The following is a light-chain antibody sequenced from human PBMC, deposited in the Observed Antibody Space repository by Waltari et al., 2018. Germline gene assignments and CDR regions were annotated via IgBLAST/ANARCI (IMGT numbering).Light chain of an antibody. Sequence: EIVLTQSPGSLSSSPGERVTLSCRASQSVSGALAWYQQKPGQAPRLLIFGASNRATGIPDRFSGSGSETDFSLTISRLEPEDFAVYYCQHYVRLPATFGRGTKVEIK. CDR1: QSVSGA. CDR2: GAS. V-gene: IGKV3-20*01. J-gene: IGKJ1*01. CDR3: QHYVRLPAT.